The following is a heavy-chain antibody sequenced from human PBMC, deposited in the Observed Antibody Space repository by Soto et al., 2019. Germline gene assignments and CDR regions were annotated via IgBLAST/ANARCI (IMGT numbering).Heavy chain of an antibody. CDR1: GGSISSYY. CDR3: ARMGVVGATTFDY. Sequence: SETLSLTCTVSGGSISSYYWSWIRRPPGKGLEWIGYIYYSGSTNYNPSLKSRVTISVDTSKNQFSLKLSSVTAADTALYYCARMGVVGATTFDYWGQGTLVTVS. V-gene: IGHV4-59*01. J-gene: IGHJ4*02. CDR2: IYYSGST. D-gene: IGHD1-26*01.